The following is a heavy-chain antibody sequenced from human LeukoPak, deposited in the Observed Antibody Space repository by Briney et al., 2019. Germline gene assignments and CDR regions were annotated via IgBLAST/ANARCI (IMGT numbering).Heavy chain of an antibody. D-gene: IGHD5-24*01. J-gene: IGHJ4*02. CDR2: IWYDGNNE. CDR1: GSTFSTYG. V-gene: IGHV3-33*01. Sequence: PGGSLRLSCAASGSTFSTYGMHWVRQAPGKGLEWVALIWYDGNNEYYADSVKGRFTISRDNSKNTLFLQMNSLRAEDTAVYYCARNEMATITINYTFDYWGQGTLVTVSS. CDR3: ARNEMATITINYTFDY.